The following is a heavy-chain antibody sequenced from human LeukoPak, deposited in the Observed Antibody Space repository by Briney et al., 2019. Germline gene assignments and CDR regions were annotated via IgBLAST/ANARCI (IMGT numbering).Heavy chain of an antibody. J-gene: IGHJ6*03. CDR1: GGSISSYY. V-gene: IGHV4-4*07. CDR3: ARGLVYYYYYMDV. D-gene: IGHD2-15*01. CDR2: IYTSGST. Sequence: SETLSLTCTVSGGSISSYYWSWIRQPAGKGLEWIGRIYTSGSTNYNPSLKSRVTISVDTSKNQFSLKLSSVSAADTAVYYCARGLVYYYYYMDVWGKGTTVTVSS.